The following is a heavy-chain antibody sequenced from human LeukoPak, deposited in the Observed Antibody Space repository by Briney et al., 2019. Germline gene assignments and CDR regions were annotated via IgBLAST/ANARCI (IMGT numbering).Heavy chain of an antibody. CDR3: ARVYDSSWGDAFDI. CDR1: GYTFTSYG. Sequence: ASVKVSCKASGYTFTSYGISWVRQAPGQGLEWMGWMNPNSGNTGYAQKFQGRVTMTRNTSISTAYMELSSLRSEDTTVYYCARVYDSSWGDAFDIWGQGTMVTVSS. CDR2: MNPNSGNT. D-gene: IGHD3-22*01. J-gene: IGHJ3*02. V-gene: IGHV1-8*02.